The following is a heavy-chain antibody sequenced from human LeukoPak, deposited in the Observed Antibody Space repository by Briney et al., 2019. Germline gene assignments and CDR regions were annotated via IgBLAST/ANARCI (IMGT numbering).Heavy chain of an antibody. CDR2: ISSSSSYI. J-gene: IGHJ6*02. CDR1: GFTFSSYT. V-gene: IGHV3-21*01. D-gene: IGHD2-15*01. Sequence: GGSLRLSCAASGFTFSSYTMNWVRQAPGRGLEWVSSISSSSSYIYYADSVKGRLTISRDNAKNSLYLQMNSLRAEDTAVYYCARDPTPRYCSGGSCYTHYGMDVWGQGTTVTVSS. CDR3: ARDPTPRYCSGGSCYTHYGMDV.